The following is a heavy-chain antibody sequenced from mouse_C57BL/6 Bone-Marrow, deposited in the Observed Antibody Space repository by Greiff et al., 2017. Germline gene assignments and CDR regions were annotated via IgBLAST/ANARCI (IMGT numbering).Heavy chain of an antibody. J-gene: IGHJ2*01. V-gene: IGHV1-62-2*01. D-gene: IGHD2-4*01. CDR2: FYPGSGSI. CDR3: ARHERYYDYEGYFDY. Sequence: QVQLQQSGAELVKPGASVKLSCKASGYIFTEYTIHWVKQRSGQGLEWIGWFYPGSGSIKYNERFKDKATLTAYKSSNTVYMELSRLTSEDSAVYFCARHERYYDYEGYFDYWGQGTTLTVSP. CDR1: GYIFTEYT.